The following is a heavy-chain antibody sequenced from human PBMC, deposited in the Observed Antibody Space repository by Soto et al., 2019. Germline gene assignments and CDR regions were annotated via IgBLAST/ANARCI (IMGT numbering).Heavy chain of an antibody. CDR2: ISGSSNPV. CDR1: GFTFSNYG. J-gene: IGHJ4*02. CDR3: VRTAEHTFDH. V-gene: IGHV3-48*02. Sequence: EVSLVESGGGLVQPGGSLRLSCAASGFTFSNYGMNWARLAPGKGLEWISYISGSSNPVYQADSVKGRFTISRDHAKNSLYLQRNSLRDEGTGVYCCVRTAEHTFDHWGQGTLVTVSS.